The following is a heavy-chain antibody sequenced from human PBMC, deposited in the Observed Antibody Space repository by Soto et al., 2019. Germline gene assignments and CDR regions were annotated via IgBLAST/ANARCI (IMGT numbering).Heavy chain of an antibody. J-gene: IGHJ6*02. CDR2: IYTSGST. CDR1: GGSISSYY. V-gene: IGHV4-4*07. CDR3: ARAVTIFGVVVYGMDV. D-gene: IGHD3-3*01. Sequence: TSETLSLTCTVSGGSISSYYWSWIRQPAGKGLEWIGRIYTSGSTNYNPSLKSRVTMSVDTSKNQFSLKLSSVTAADTAVYYCARAVTIFGVVVYGMDVWGQGTTVTVSS.